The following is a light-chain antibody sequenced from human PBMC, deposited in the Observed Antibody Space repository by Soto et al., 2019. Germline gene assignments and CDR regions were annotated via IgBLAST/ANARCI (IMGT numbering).Light chain of an antibody. J-gene: IGKJ2*01. Sequence: EIVLTQSPGTLSLSPGERATLSCRASQSVSSSYLAWYQQKPGQAPRLLIYGASSRATRIPDRFSGSGSGKDFTLTISRLEPEDFAVYYCQQYGSSPYTFGQGTKLEIK. CDR2: GAS. CDR3: QQYGSSPYT. CDR1: QSVSSSY. V-gene: IGKV3-20*01.